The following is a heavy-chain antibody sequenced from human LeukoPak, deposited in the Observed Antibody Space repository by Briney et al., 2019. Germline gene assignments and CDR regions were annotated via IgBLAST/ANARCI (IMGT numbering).Heavy chain of an antibody. Sequence: PGASLRLSCAASGFTFSRSEMNWVRLAPGKGLEWLSYISDKGDLIYYADSVKGRFTTSRDDAKNSLYLQMNSLRAEDTAVYYCARLYDGDYGYYFDYWGQGTLVTVSS. D-gene: IGHD4-17*01. CDR3: ARLYDGDYGYYFDY. CDR1: GFTFSRSE. J-gene: IGHJ4*02. CDR2: ISDKGDLI. V-gene: IGHV3-48*03.